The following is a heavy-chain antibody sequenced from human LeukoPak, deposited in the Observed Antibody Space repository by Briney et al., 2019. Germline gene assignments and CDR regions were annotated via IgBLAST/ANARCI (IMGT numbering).Heavy chain of an antibody. V-gene: IGHV3-30*01. CDR1: GFTFSSYA. D-gene: IGHD1-26*01. J-gene: IGHJ4*02. Sequence: PGRSLRLSCAASGFTFSSYAMHWVRRARGKGLEWVAVISYDGSNTYYADSVKGRFTISRDNSKNTLYLQMNSLRAEDTAVYYCARAIVGATADFDYWGQGTLVTVSS. CDR3: ARAIVGATADFDY. CDR2: ISYDGSNT.